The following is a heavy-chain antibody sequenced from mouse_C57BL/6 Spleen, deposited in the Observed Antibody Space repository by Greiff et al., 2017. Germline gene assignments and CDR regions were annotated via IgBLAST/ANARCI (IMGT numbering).Heavy chain of an antibody. CDR2: ISSGGDYI. CDR1: GFTFSSYA. D-gene: IGHD1-1*01. Sequence: EVKVVESGEGLVKPGGSLKLSCAASGFTFSSYAMSWVRQTPEKRLEWVAYISSGGDYIYYADTVKGRFTISRDNARNTLYLQMSSLKSEDTAMYYCTRGDYYGSSSRHYFDYWGQGTTLTVSS. J-gene: IGHJ2*01. V-gene: IGHV5-9-1*02. CDR3: TRGDYYGSSSRHYFDY.